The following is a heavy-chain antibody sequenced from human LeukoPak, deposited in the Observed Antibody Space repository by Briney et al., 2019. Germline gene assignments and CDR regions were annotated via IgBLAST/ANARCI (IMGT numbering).Heavy chain of an antibody. Sequence: SETLSLTCVVYGGSFSGYYWSWIRQPPGKGLEWIGEINHSGSTNYNPSLKSRVTISVDTSKNQFSLKLSSVTAADTAVYYCARSSAAAGLIWGQGTLVTVSS. CDR3: ARSSAAAGLI. D-gene: IGHD6-13*01. J-gene: IGHJ4*02. CDR1: GGSFSGYY. V-gene: IGHV4-34*01. CDR2: INHSGST.